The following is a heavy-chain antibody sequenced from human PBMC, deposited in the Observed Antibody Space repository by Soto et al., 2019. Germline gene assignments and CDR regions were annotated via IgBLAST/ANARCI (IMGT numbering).Heavy chain of an antibody. CDR2: ISYDGILK. D-gene: IGHD3-10*01. CDR3: AKDFKVSGGHYGSLNYYYGMDV. CDR1: GFTFSAFG. V-gene: IGHV3-30*18. Sequence: PGGSLRLSCAVSGFTFSAFGMHWVRQAPGKGLEWVAIISYDGILKYYADSVKGRFTISRDTSKGALYLQMNSLTPEDTAVYYCAKDFKVSGGHYGSLNYYYGMDVWGQGTTVTV. J-gene: IGHJ6*02.